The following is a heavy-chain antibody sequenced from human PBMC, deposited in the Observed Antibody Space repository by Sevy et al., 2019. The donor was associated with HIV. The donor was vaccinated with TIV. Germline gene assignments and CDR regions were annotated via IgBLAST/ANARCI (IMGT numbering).Heavy chain of an antibody. J-gene: IGHJ3*02. Sequence: GGSLRLSCAASGFTFSSYWMSWVRQAPGKGLEWVANIKQDGSEKYYVDSVKGRFTISRDNAKNSLYLQMNSLRAEDTAVYYCARDGRDYDFWSGYYRGAFDIWGQGTMVTVSS. CDR1: GFTFSSYW. D-gene: IGHD3-3*01. CDR3: ARDGRDYDFWSGYYRGAFDI. CDR2: IKQDGSEK. V-gene: IGHV3-7*03.